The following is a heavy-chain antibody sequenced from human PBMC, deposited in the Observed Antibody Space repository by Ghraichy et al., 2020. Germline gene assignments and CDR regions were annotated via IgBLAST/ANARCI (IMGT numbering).Heavy chain of an antibody. CDR2: INPTGTT. CDR3: ARRRQMWSAAEGDAFDI. Sequence: SETLSLTCAVYVGSFSGYYWSWIRQPPGKGLEWIWEINPTGTTNNSPSLKSRLTMLVDTSKNQFSLKLKSVTAADTAMYYCARRRQMWSAAEGDAFDIWGQGTMVTVSS. J-gene: IGHJ3*02. D-gene: IGHD2-21*01. CDR1: VGSFSGYY. V-gene: IGHV4-34*01.